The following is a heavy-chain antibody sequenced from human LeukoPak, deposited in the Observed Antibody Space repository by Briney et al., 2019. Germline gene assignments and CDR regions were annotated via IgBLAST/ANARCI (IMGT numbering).Heavy chain of an antibody. CDR2: IFSNDNT. Sequence: GGSLRLSCAASGFTATNNYMCWVRQAPGKGLEWVSVIFSNDNTYHADSVKGRSAISRDNSKNTLYLQMNSLRAEDTAVYYCARGKSASWTLDYWGQGTLVTVSS. CDR1: GFTATNNY. J-gene: IGHJ4*02. D-gene: IGHD3/OR15-3a*01. CDR3: ARGKSASWTLDY. V-gene: IGHV3-53*01.